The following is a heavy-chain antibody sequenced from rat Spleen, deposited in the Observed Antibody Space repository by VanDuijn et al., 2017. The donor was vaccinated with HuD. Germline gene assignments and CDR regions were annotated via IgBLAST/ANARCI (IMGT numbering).Heavy chain of an antibody. J-gene: IGHJ4*01. CDR2: IWNTGGT. V-gene: IGHV2-41*01. D-gene: IGHD1-2*01. CDR3: ARDFGGAIAAISGVMDA. CDR1: GFSLTSNS. Sequence: QVQLTESGPGLVQPSQTLSLTCTVSGFSLTSNSVSWVRQPPGKGLEWMGVIWNTGGTRYNSALKSRLSIRKDTSKSQVFLKMNSLQTEDTATYYCARDFGGAIAAISGVMDAWGQGASVTVSS.